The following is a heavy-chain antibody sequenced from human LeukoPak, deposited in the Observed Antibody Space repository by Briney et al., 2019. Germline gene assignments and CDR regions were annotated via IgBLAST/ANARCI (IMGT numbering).Heavy chain of an antibody. V-gene: IGHV3-53*04. D-gene: IGHD3-16*01. J-gene: IGHJ6*02. CDR3: TRLRVMIRFPGGDGMDV. Sequence: GGSLRLSCAASGFTVSSNYMTWVRQAPGKGLEWVSIIYSDNSTYYADSVKGRFTLSRHNSKNTLYLQMNSLRPEDTAVYYCTRLRVMIRFPGGDGMDVWGQGTTVTVSS. CDR2: IYSDNST. CDR1: GFTVSSNY.